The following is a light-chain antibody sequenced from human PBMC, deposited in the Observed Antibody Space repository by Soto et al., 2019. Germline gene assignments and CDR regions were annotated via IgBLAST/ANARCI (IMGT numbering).Light chain of an antibody. CDR1: ETISNY. J-gene: IGKJ1*01. CDR2: LAS. CDR3: QQSYKSPRT. V-gene: IGKV1-39*01. Sequence: DIQMTQSPSALSASVGDRVTITCRASETISNYLSWYQQKPGKAPKLLIYLASSLQSGVPSRFSRSGSGTDFTRTITSLQVEDFATYYCQQSYKSPRTFGQGTKVDIK.